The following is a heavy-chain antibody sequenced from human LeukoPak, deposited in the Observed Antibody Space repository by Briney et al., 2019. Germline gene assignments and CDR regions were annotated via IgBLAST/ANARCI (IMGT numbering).Heavy chain of an antibody. Sequence: ASVKVSCKASGGTFSSYAISWVRQAPGQGLEWMGGIIPIFGTANYAQKFQGRVTITADKSTSTAYMELSSLRSEDTAVYYCARGPTYYYDSSGSHFDYWGQGTLVTVSS. J-gene: IGHJ4*02. D-gene: IGHD3-22*01. CDR1: GGTFSSYA. CDR3: ARGPTYYYDSSGSHFDY. CDR2: IIPIFGTA. V-gene: IGHV1-69*06.